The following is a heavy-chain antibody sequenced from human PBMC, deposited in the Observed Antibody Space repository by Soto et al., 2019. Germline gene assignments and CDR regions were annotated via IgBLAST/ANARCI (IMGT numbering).Heavy chain of an antibody. D-gene: IGHD3-22*01. CDR2: ISYDGSNK. J-gene: IGHJ4*02. V-gene: IGHV3-30-3*01. Sequence: QVQLVESGGGVVQPGRSLRLSCAASGFTFISYAMHWFRQAPGKGLEWGVVISYDGSNKYYADSVKGRFTISRDNSKNTLYLQMNSLRAEDTAVYYCARDRDYYDSSGIDYWGQGTLVTVSS. CDR1: GFTFISYA. CDR3: ARDRDYYDSSGIDY.